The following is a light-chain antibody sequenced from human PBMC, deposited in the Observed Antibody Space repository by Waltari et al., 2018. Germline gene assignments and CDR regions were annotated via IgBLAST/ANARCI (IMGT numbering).Light chain of an antibody. J-gene: IGLJ1*01. CDR2: EVS. CDR1: RSDIGYYNA. CDR3: SSYAGSNTYI. Sequence: QAAPTQPPSVSRSPGQSVTISCTGTRSDIGYYNAVSWYQQHPGKAPKLMCYEVSKRPSGVSDRFSGSKSGNTASLTISGLQAEDEADYYCSSYAGSNTYIFGAGTRLTVL. V-gene: IGLV2-8*02.